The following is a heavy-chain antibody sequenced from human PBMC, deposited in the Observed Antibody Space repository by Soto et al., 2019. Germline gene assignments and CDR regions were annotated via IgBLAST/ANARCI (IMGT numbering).Heavy chain of an antibody. CDR1: GGTFSSYA. CDR3: AGPPELTRIYYYYGMDV. CDR2: IIPIFGTA. J-gene: IGHJ6*02. D-gene: IGHD1-7*01. Sequence: QVQLVQSGAEVKKPGSSVKVSCKASGGTFSSYAISWVRQAPGQGLEWMGGIIPIFGTANYAQKFQGRVTITADESTSTAYMELISLRSEDTAVYYCAGPPELTRIYYYYGMDVLCQGTTVTVSS. V-gene: IGHV1-69*12.